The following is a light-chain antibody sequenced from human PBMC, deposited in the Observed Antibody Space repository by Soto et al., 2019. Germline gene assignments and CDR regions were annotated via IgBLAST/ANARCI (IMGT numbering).Light chain of an antibody. CDR3: CSYAGSSTWV. CDR1: SSDVGSYNL. V-gene: IGLV2-23*01. J-gene: IGLJ3*02. Sequence: QSVLTQPASVSGSPGQSITISCTGTSSDVGSYNLDSWYQQHPGKAPKLMIYEGSKRPSGVSNRFSGSKSGNTASLTISGLQAEDEAHYYCCSYAGSSTWVFGGGTKLTVL. CDR2: EGS.